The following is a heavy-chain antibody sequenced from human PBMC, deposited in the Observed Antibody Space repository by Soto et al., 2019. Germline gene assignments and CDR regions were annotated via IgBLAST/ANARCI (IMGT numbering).Heavy chain of an antibody. Sequence: QVQLQESGPGLVKPSQTLSLNCNVSGGSISSGGYYWSWIRQHPGKGLEWIGYIYYSGSTYYNPSLKSRVTISVDTAKHQFSLKLSSVTAADTAVYYCARAGVTTAFDYWGQGTLVTVSS. CDR2: IYYSGST. D-gene: IGHD4-17*01. J-gene: IGHJ4*02. CDR1: GGSISSGGYY. CDR3: ARAGVTTAFDY. V-gene: IGHV4-31*03.